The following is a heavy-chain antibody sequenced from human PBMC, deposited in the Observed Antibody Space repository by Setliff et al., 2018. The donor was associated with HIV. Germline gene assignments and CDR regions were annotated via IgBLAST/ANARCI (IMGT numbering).Heavy chain of an antibody. CDR1: GFTFSDYY. Sequence: GGSLRLSCAASGFTFSDYYMSWVRQAPGKGLEWVSFITTSSGYMYYADSVKGRFTISRDNAKNTLYLQMNSLRAGDTAVYYCARYDSPRRGYYGMDVWGQGTTVTVSS. J-gene: IGHJ6*02. CDR2: ITTSSGYM. CDR3: ARYDSPRRGYYGMDV. D-gene: IGHD3-9*01. V-gene: IGHV3-11*06.